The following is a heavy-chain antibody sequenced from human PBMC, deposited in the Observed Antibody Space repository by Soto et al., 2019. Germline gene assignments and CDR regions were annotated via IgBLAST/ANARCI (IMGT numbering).Heavy chain of an antibody. D-gene: IGHD3-10*01. CDR3: ARELAYSDYGSGSYNNSYYYYGMDV. CDR2: IWYDGSNK. J-gene: IGHJ6*02. CDR1: GFTFSSYG. Sequence: ESGGGVVQPGRSLRLSCAASGFTFSSYGMHWVRQAPGTGLEWVAVIWYDGSNKYYADSVKGRYTIARDKSKNTVYLQMNSLRTADTAVYYCARELAYSDYGSGSYNNSYYYYGMDVWGQGTTVTVSS. V-gene: IGHV3-33*01.